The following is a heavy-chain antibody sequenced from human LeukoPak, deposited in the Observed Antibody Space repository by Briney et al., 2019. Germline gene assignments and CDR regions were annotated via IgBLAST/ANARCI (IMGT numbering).Heavy chain of an antibody. CDR3: ARTPDNHYYHMDV. V-gene: IGHV4-31*03. D-gene: IGHD3-22*01. J-gene: IGHJ6*03. CDR1: GGSFSSGPYY. CDR2: IYYSGNT. Sequence: SETLSLTCTVSGGSFSSGPYYWSWIRQHPGKGLEWIGYIYYSGNTYYNPSLKSRVTISVDTSRNHLSPRLSSVIAADTAVYYCARTPDNHYYHMDVWGKGTTVTVSS.